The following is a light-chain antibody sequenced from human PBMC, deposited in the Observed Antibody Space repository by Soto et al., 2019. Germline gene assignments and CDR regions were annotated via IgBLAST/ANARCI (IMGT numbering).Light chain of an antibody. CDR2: GNS. CDR3: QSYDSSLSGSKV. J-gene: IGLJ3*02. CDR1: SSNIGAGYD. Sequence: QSVPTQPPSVSVAPGQRVTISCTGSSSNIGAGYDVHWYQQLPGTAPKLLIYGNSNRPSGVPDRVSGSKSGTSASLAITGLQDEDEADYYCQSYDSSLSGSKVFGGGTQLTVL. V-gene: IGLV1-40*01.